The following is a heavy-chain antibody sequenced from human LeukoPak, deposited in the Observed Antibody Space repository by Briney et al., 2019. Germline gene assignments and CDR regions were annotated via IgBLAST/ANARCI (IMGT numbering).Heavy chain of an antibody. CDR3: ARARREAVTHWYFDL. V-gene: IGHV4-4*02. CDR1: GGSISSSNW. J-gene: IGHJ2*01. Sequence: SETLSLTCAVSGGSISSSNWWSWVRQPPGKGLEWIGEIYHSGSTNYNPSLKSRVTISVDKSKNQFSLKLSSVTAADTAVYYCARARREAVTHWYFDLWGRGTLVTVSS. D-gene: IGHD6-19*01. CDR2: IYHSGST.